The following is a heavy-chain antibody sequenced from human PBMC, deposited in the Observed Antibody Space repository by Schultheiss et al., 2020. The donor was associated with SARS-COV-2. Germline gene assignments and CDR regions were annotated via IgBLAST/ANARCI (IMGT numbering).Heavy chain of an antibody. J-gene: IGHJ2*01. CDR1: GGTFSSYA. Sequence: SVKVSCKVSGGTFSSYAISWVRQAPGQGLEWMGGIIPIFSTANYAPKFQGTVTITADESTSTAYMEMSSLGSDDTAVYYCVSLPAEFNGVVDRGYFDLWGRGTLVTVSS. CDR3: VSLPAEFNGVVDRGYFDL. CDR2: IIPIFSTA. V-gene: IGHV1-69*13. D-gene: IGHD3-3*01.